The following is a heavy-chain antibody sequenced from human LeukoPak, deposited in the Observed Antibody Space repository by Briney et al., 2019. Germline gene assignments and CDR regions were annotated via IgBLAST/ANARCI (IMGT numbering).Heavy chain of an antibody. CDR1: GGSFSGHY. Sequence: SETLSLTCVVYGGSFSGHYWSWIRQPPGKGLEWIGEIKHSGSTNYNPSLKSRVTISVDTSKNQFSLKLSSVTAADTAVYYCACLTTADAFDIWGQGTMVTVSS. J-gene: IGHJ3*02. CDR2: IKHSGST. CDR3: ACLTTADAFDI. V-gene: IGHV4-34*01. D-gene: IGHD3-22*01.